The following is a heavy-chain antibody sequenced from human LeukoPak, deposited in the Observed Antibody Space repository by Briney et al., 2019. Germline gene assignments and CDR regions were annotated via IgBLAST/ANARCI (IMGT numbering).Heavy chain of an antibody. V-gene: IGHV4-34*01. CDR3: ARGADYSSIDSYPKFDH. Sequence: SETLSLTCAVYGGSFSGYYWSWIRQPPGKGLEWIGEINPSGSTNYNPSPKSRVTISVDTSKNQFSLKLSSVTAADTAVYYCARGADYSSIDSYPKFDHWGQGTLVTVSS. D-gene: IGHD6-13*01. CDR1: GGSFSGYY. J-gene: IGHJ4*02. CDR2: INPSGST.